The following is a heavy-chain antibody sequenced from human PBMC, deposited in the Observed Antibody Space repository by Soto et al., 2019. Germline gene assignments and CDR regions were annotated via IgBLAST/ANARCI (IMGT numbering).Heavy chain of an antibody. J-gene: IGHJ3*02. CDR1: GYRFTSYW. CDR2: IYPGDSDT. V-gene: IGHV5-51*01. D-gene: IGHD3-10*01. CDR3: ARSPLTMVRGVILADAFDI. Sequence: GESLKISCKGSGYRFTSYWIGWVRQMPGKGLEWMGIIYPGDSDTRYSPSFQGRVTISADKSISTAYLQWSSLKASDTAMYYCARSPLTMVRGVILADAFDIWGQGTMVTVSS.